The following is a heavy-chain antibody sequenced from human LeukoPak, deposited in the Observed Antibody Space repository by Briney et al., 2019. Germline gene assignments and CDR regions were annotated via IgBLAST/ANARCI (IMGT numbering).Heavy chain of an antibody. V-gene: IGHV3-7*04. D-gene: IGHD3-16*01. CDR3: AMDSYGPDDY. J-gene: IGHJ4*02. CDR1: GFTFSSYG. Sequence: GGTLRLSCGASGFTFSSYGMSWVRQAPGKGLEWVAHIKKDGSEKNYVDFVKGRFTISRDNTKNSVYLQMNSLRGEDTGVYYCAMDSYGPDDYWGQGTLVTVSS. CDR2: IKKDGSEK.